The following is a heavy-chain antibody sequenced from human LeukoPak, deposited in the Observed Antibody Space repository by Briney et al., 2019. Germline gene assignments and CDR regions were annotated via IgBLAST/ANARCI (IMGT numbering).Heavy chain of an antibody. D-gene: IGHD4-23*01. CDR3: ARDGGYDCGGNLDY. Sequence: PGGSLRLSCVASGFTFSSYSMNWVRQAPGKGLEWVSSIRGSRTYMYYADSVKGRFTISRDNAKNSLYLQMNSLTADDTAVYYCARDGGYDCGGNLDYWGQGTLVTVSS. CDR2: IRGSRTYM. J-gene: IGHJ4*02. V-gene: IGHV3-21*01. CDR1: GFTFSSYS.